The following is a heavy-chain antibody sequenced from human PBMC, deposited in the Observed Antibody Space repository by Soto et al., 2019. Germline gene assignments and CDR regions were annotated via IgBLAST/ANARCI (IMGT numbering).Heavy chain of an antibody. Sequence: SETLSLTCTVSGGSVSSGSYYWSWIRQPPGKGLEWIGYIYYSGSTNYNPSLKSRVTISVDTSKNQFSLKLSSVTAADTAVYYCAREAGYCSGGSCYGFGFDYWGQGTLVTVSS. CDR2: IYYSGST. D-gene: IGHD2-15*01. V-gene: IGHV4-61*01. J-gene: IGHJ4*02. CDR3: AREAGYCSGGSCYGFGFDY. CDR1: GGSVSSGSYY.